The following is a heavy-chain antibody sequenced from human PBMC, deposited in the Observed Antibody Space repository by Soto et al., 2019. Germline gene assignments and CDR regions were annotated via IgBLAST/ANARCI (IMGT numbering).Heavy chain of an antibody. CDR1: GFGINSKS. CDR3: GRDLYVSF. CDR2: IYTTGAT. J-gene: IGHJ4*02. Sequence: GGSLRLSCAASGFGINSKSMTWVRQAPGKGPEWLSVIYTTGATYYAESVKGRFVISRDNSRNMIYLEMNNVRNEDTAVYYCGRDLYVSFWGQGTLVTVSS. V-gene: IGHV3-66*03. D-gene: IGHD2-2*01.